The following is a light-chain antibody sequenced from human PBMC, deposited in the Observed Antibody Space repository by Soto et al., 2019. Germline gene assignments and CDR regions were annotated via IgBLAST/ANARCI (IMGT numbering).Light chain of an antibody. Sequence: DLQVTQSPSSLSASVGDRVTITCQASQDISRYLDWYQQKPGQAPKVLIYGASNLIRGVSSRFSGSGSWTHFTFTITSLQPEDFATYYCQQYHALPYTFGQGTKLDIK. J-gene: IGKJ2*01. V-gene: IGKV1-33*01. CDR2: GAS. CDR1: QDISRY. CDR3: QQYHALPYT.